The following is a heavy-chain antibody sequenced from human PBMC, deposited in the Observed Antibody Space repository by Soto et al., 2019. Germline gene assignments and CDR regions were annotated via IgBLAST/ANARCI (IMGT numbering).Heavy chain of an antibody. CDR3: ARRLGGDYTDWFDP. Sequence: GGSLRLSCAASGFTFSSYGMHWVRQAPGKGLEWVAVISYDGSNKYYADSVKGRFTISRDNSKNTLYLQMNSLRAEDTAVYYCARRLGGDYTDWFDPWGQGTLVTVSS. CDR2: ISYDGSNK. CDR1: GFTFSSYG. J-gene: IGHJ5*02. V-gene: IGHV3-30*03. D-gene: IGHD4-17*01.